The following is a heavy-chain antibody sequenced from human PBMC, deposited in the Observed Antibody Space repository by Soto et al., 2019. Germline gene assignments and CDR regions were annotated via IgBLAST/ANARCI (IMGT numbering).Heavy chain of an antibody. CDR2: INYSGST. J-gene: IGHJ6*03. CDR1: GGSFSGYY. Sequence: PSETLSLTCAVYGGSFSGYYWSWIRQPPGKGLEWIGEINYSGSTNYNPSLKSRVTISVDTSKNQFSLKLSSVTAADTAVYYCARGCSFSVAPTGAISPRVCYYMDVWGKGTTVTVSS. D-gene: IGHD2-21*01. V-gene: IGHV4-34*01. CDR3: ARGCSFSVAPTGAISPRVCYYMDV.